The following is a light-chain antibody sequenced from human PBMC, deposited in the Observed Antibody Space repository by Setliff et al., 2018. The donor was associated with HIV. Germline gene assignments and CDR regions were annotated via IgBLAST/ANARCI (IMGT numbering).Light chain of an antibody. Sequence: QSALAQPASVSGSPGQSITISCTGSSSDIGSYNFVSLYQQYPGKAPKVVIYEVSIRPSGISNRFSGSKSGNTASLTISGLQPDDDADYYCTSYTTSSAPLVFGSGTKVTVL. J-gene: IGLJ1*01. CDR2: EVS. CDR1: SSDIGSYNF. V-gene: IGLV2-14*01. CDR3: TSYTTSSAPLV.